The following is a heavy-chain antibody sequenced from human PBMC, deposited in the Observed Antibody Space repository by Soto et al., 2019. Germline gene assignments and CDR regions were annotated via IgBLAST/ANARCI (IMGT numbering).Heavy chain of an antibody. V-gene: IGHV3-30*03. Sequence: GGSLRRSCAASGFTFTSHAMHWVRQTPGKGLEWVAAISYDEIDKKYASSVKGRFTVSRDNVKNTLFLQMNSLKNEDTAVYFCTTDLQAYCDGTTCYAGNYYYDDMDVWGQGTTVTVSS. CDR2: ISYDEIDK. D-gene: IGHD2-2*01. CDR1: GFTFTSHA. CDR3: TTDLQAYCDGTTCYAGNYYYDDMDV. J-gene: IGHJ6*02.